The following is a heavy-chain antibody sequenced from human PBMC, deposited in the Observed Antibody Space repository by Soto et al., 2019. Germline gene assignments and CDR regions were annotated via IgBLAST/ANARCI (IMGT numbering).Heavy chain of an antibody. CDR3: ARGSGSGRQYYYGIAV. J-gene: IGHJ6*02. CDR1: GGSISSGCYY. Sequence: QVQLQESGPGLVKPSQTLSLTCTVSGGSISSGCYYWIWIRQHQGKGLEWIGYIYYSGSTYYNPSLKSRVTISVDTSKNQFSMKLSSVTAADTAVDYCARGSGSGRQYYYGIAVWGQGTTVTVSS. V-gene: IGHV4-31*03. D-gene: IGHD3-10*01. CDR2: IYYSGST.